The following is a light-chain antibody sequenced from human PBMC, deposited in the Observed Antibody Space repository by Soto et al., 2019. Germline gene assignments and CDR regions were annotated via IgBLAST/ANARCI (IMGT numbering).Light chain of an antibody. CDR3: QQYNSYST. Sequence: EIVLTQSPATLSVSPGERATLSCRASQSISSNLAWYQQKPGQAPRLLMFRTSSRATGFPARFSGSGSGTEFTLTISSLQPDDFATYYCQQYNSYSTFGQGTKVDNK. CDR2: RTS. CDR1: QSISSN. J-gene: IGKJ1*01. V-gene: IGKV3-15*01.